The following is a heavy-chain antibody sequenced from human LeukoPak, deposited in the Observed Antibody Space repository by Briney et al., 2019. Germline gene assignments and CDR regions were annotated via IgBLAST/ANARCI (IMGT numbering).Heavy chain of an antibody. CDR2: IYYSGST. CDR3: ARHFSPNYYDSSGYYFDY. D-gene: IGHD3-22*01. CDR1: GGSISSYY. Sequence: SETLSLTYTVSGGSISSYYWSWIRQPPGKGLEWIGYIYYSGSTNYNPSLKSRVTISVDTSKNQFSLKLSSVTAADTAVYYCARHFSPNYYDSSGYYFDYWGQGTLVTVSS. J-gene: IGHJ4*02. V-gene: IGHV4-59*08.